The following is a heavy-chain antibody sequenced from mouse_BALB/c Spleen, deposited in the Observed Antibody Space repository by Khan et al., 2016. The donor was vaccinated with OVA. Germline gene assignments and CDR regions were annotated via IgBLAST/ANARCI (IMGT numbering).Heavy chain of an antibody. CDR3: AKCTPDYDAMDY. J-gene: IGHJ4*01. Sequence: VQLQESGPGLVAPSQSLSITCTVSGFSLSSYGVNWVRQPPGKGLEWLGVIWGDGSTNYHSALISRLIISKDNSKSQVFLKLNSLKTDDTATYYCAKCTPDYDAMDYWGQGTSVTVSS. CDR1: GFSLSSYG. CDR2: IWGDGST. V-gene: IGHV2-3*01.